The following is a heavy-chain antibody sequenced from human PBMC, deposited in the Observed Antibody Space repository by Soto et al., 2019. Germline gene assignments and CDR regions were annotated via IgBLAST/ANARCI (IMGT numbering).Heavy chain of an antibody. CDR2: ISAYNGNT. Sequence: ASVKVSCKASGYTFTSYGISWVRQAPGQGLEWMGWISAYNGNTNYAQKLQGRVTMTTDTSTSTAYMELRSLRSDDTAVYYCARDGAKYSSGWYTDYWGQGTLVTVSS. CDR1: GYTFTSYG. D-gene: IGHD6-19*01. V-gene: IGHV1-18*04. J-gene: IGHJ4*02. CDR3: ARDGAKYSSGWYTDY.